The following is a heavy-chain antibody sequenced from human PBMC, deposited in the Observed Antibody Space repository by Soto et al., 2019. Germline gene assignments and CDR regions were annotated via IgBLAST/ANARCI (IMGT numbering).Heavy chain of an antibody. J-gene: IGHJ4*02. CDR2: ISSSSSYI. Sequence: EVQLVESGGGLVKPGGSLRLSCAASGFTFSSYSMNWVRQAPGKGLEWVSSISSSSSYIYYAASVKGRFTISRDNAKNSLYLQMNSLRAEDTAVYYCARPNYYYDSSGYYGYWGQGTLVTVSS. CDR1: GFTFSSYS. CDR3: ARPNYYYDSSGYYGY. D-gene: IGHD3-22*01. V-gene: IGHV3-21*01.